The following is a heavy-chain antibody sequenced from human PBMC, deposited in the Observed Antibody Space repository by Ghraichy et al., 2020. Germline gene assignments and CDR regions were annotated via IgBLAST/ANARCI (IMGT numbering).Heavy chain of an antibody. Sequence: SETLSLTCTVSGGSISNDHWSWVRQPPGKGLEWIAYIFYSGSTSYNPSLESRATISLDTSKNQFSLKLTSVTAADTAVYFCARSQSGLDSGDNWGQGTLVTVSS. V-gene: IGHV4-59*01. J-gene: IGHJ4*02. CDR1: GGSISNDH. D-gene: IGHD3/OR15-3a*01. CDR2: IFYSGST. CDR3: ARSQSGLDSGDN.